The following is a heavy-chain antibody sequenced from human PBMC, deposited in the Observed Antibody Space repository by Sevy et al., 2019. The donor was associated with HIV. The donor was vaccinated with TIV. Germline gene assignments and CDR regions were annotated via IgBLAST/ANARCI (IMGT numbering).Heavy chain of an antibody. CDR2: ISWNSGSI. J-gene: IGHJ4*02. CDR3: AKEGYSYGNFDY. V-gene: IGHV3-9*01. CDR1: GFTFDDYA. D-gene: IGHD5-18*01. Sequence: GGSLRISCAASGFTFDDYAMHWVRQAPGKGLEWVSGISWNSGSIGYADSVKGRFTISRDNAKNSLYLQMNSLRAEDTALYYCAKEGYSYGNFDYGGQGTLVTVSS.